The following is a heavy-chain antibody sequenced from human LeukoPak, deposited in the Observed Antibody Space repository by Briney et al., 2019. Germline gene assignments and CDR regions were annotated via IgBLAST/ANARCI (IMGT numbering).Heavy chain of an antibody. J-gene: IGHJ4*02. V-gene: IGHV4-30-4*01. CDR2: IYYSGST. D-gene: IGHD3-16*02. CDR1: GGSVSSGDYY. Sequence: SQTLSLTCTVSGGSVSSGDYYWSWIRQPPGKGLEWIGYIYYSGSTYYNPSLKSRVTISVDTSKNQFSLKLSSVTAADTAVYYCARDAEIRRSYRLPLWGQGTLVTVSS. CDR3: ARDAEIRRSYRLPL.